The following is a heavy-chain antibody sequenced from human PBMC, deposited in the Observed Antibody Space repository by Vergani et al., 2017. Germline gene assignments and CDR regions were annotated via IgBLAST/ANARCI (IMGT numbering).Heavy chain of an antibody. J-gene: IGHJ4*02. Sequence: EVQLLDSGGRLVQPGGSLRLSRVASGFAFSRYAMSWVRQAPGKGLEWVSGLTASGSGIFYADSVRGRFTISSDNSKNTLFLQMDSRRAEDTAVYYCAKRGWLQHFGAHYFDSWGQGILVTVSS. V-gene: IGHV3-23*01. CDR2: LTASGSGI. CDR1: GFAFSRYA. D-gene: IGHD5-24*01. CDR3: AKRGWLQHFGAHYFDS.